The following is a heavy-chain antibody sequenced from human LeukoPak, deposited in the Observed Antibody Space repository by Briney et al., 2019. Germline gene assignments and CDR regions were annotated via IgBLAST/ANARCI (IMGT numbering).Heavy chain of an antibody. CDR1: GFTFSKYW. CDR3: ATKQWLAPPPDS. V-gene: IGHV3-74*01. CDR2: INTDGTVT. D-gene: IGHD6-19*01. J-gene: IGHJ4*02. Sequence: GGSLRLSCAASGFTFSKYWMLWVRQAPGKGLESVSRINTDGTVTIYADSVKGRFTVSRDNADNTMFLQMNSVRDEDTAVYYCATKQWLAPPPDSWGQGTPVTVSS.